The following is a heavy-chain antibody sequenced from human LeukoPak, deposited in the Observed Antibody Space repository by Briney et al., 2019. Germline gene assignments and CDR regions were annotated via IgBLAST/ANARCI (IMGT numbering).Heavy chain of an antibody. D-gene: IGHD3-22*01. CDR1: GFTFSNYV. J-gene: IGHJ4*02. CDR2: ISYDGSNK. Sequence: GGSLRLACAASGFTFSNYVMHWVRQAPRKGLEWVAVISYDGSNKYYAHSLKGLFTISRDNSKNTLYLQMNSLRAEDTAVYYCAKGQVGFDSSGYGSIDYWGQGTLVTVSS. V-gene: IGHV3-30*18. CDR3: AKGQVGFDSSGYGSIDY.